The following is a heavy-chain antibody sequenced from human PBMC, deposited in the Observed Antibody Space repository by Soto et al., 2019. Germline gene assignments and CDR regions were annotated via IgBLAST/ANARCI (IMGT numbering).Heavy chain of an antibody. CDR2: IKQDGSEK. CDR3: ARDPVDIVATYCEY. CDR1: GFTFNSYW. Sequence: EVQLVESGGGLVQPGGSLRLSCAASGFTFNSYWMSWVRQAPGKGLEWVANIKQDGSEKYYVDSVKGRFTISRDNAKNSLYLQMNSLRAEDTAVYYCARDPVDIVATYCEYWGQGTLVTVSS. V-gene: IGHV3-7*01. D-gene: IGHD5-12*01. J-gene: IGHJ4*02.